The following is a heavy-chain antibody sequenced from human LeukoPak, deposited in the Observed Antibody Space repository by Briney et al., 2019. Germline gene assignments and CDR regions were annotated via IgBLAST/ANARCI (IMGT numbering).Heavy chain of an antibody. CDR2: IKQDGSEK. D-gene: IGHD3-10*01. CDR3: ATYYYGSGSSTKVDY. J-gene: IGHJ4*02. Sequence: GGSLRLSCAASGFTFSNYLMSWVRQAPGKGLEWVANIKQDGSEKYYVDSVKGRFTISRDNAKNTLYLQMNSLRAEDTAVYYCATYYYGSGSSTKVDYWGQGTLVTVSS. CDR1: GFTFSNYL. V-gene: IGHV3-7*01.